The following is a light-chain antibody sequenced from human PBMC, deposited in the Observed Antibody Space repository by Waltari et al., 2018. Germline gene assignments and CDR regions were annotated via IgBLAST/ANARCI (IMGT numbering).Light chain of an antibody. CDR1: QGISNY. Sequence: DIQMTQSPSFLSASVGDRVTITCQASQGISNYLAWFQQKPGKAPKSLIYAASVLQSGVPSKFSGSGSGTDFTLTINNLQPEDFATYYCQHYHSYPLTFGGGTKVEIK. CDR2: AAS. CDR3: QHYHSYPLT. J-gene: IGKJ4*01. V-gene: IGKV1-16*02.